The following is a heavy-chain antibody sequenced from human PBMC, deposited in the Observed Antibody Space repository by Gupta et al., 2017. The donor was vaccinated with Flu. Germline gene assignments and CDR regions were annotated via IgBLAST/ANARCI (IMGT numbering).Heavy chain of an antibody. CDR1: GGIFRSYA. Sequence: QVQLVQSGAEVKKPGSSVKVSCQASGGIFRSYAISWVRQAPGQGLEWMGTIIAVFGTTNYAQKFQGRVTITADESTSTVYMDLSSLRSEDTAVYYCARDSSYSGSYYVSWGQGTLVTVSS. CDR3: ARDSSYSGSYYVS. V-gene: IGHV1-69*18. J-gene: IGHJ5*02. CDR2: IIAVFGTT. D-gene: IGHD1-26*01.